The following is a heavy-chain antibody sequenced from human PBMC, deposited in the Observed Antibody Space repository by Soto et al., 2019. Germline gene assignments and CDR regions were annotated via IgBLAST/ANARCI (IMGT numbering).Heavy chain of an antibody. CDR3: ARQRARSGWFDP. J-gene: IGHJ5*02. CDR2: IYYSGST. CDR1: GGSISSSSYY. D-gene: IGHD1-26*01. V-gene: IGHV4-39*01. Sequence: TSETLSLTCTVSGGSISSSSYYWGWIRQPPGKGLEWIGSIYYSGSTYYNPSLKSRVTISVDTSKNQFSLKLSSVTAADTAVYYCARQRARSGWFDPWGQGTLVTVSS.